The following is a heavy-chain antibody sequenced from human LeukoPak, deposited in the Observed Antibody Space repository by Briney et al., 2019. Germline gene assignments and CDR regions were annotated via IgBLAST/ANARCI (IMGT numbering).Heavy chain of an antibody. Sequence: ASVKVSCKASGGTFSSYAISWVRQALGQGLEWMGRIIPILGIANYAQKFQGRVTITADKSTSTAYMELSSLRSEDTAVYCRALRNGYNKRDDAFDIWGQGTLVTVSS. J-gene: IGHJ3*02. CDR2: IIPILGIA. V-gene: IGHV1-69*04. D-gene: IGHD5-24*01. CDR1: GGTFSSYA. CDR3: ALRNGYNKRDDAFDI.